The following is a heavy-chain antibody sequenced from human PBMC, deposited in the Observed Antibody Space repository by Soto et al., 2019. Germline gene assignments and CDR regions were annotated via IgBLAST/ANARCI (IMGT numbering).Heavy chain of an antibody. V-gene: IGHV3-49*03. CDR3: TRATTYGPYDILTGYYWDPGYYYYGMDV. J-gene: IGHJ6*02. Sequence: GGSLRLSCTASGSTSGDYAMSWFRQAPGKGLEWVGFIRSKAYGGTTEYAASVKGRFTISRDDSKSIAYLQMNSLKTEDTAAYYCTRATTYGPYDILTGYYWDPGYYYYGMDVWGQGTTVTVSS. CDR2: IRSKAYGGTT. CDR1: GSTSGDYA. D-gene: IGHD3-9*01.